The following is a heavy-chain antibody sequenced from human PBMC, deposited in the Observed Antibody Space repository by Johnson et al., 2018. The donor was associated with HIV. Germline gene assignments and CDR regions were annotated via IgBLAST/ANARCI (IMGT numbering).Heavy chain of an antibody. V-gene: IGHV3-30*19. D-gene: IGHD1-26*01. CDR3: ARDRGWELLLGAFDI. Sequence: QVQLVESGGGVVQPGRSLTLSCAASAFSISTYGMHWVRQAPGRGLEWVAVMSYDGSNQYYADSVTGRFTISRDNSKNTLYLQMNSLRAEDTAVYYCARDRGWELLLGAFDIWGQGTMVTVSS. CDR2: MSYDGSNQ. CDR1: AFSISTYG. J-gene: IGHJ3*02.